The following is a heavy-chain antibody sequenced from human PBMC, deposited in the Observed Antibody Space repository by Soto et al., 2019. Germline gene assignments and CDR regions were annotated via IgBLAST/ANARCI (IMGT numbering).Heavy chain of an antibody. J-gene: IGHJ4*02. D-gene: IGHD2-8*02. CDR1: GGSISSSSYY. V-gene: IGHV4-39*07. Sequence: PSETLSLTCTVSGGSISSSSYYWGWMRQPPGKGLEWIASFFIGGNTYYNPSLKSRVTISLDTSKNQFSLKLSSVTAADAAVYYCARERSYGGVADYWGQGTLVTVSS. CDR2: FFIGGNT. CDR3: ARERSYGGVADY.